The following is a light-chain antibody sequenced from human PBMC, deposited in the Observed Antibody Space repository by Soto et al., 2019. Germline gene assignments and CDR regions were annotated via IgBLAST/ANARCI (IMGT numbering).Light chain of an antibody. CDR2: DVS. CDR1: QSLVYSDGNTS. Sequence: DVVLTPSPLSLPVTLGQPASISCRSSQSLVYSDGNTSLNWFQQRPGRSPRRLIYDVSNRHSGVPDRFSGSGSGTDFTLKITRVEAEDVGVYYCMQGTHWPPLTFGQGTRLEIK. J-gene: IGKJ5*01. CDR3: MQGTHWPPLT. V-gene: IGKV2-30*01.